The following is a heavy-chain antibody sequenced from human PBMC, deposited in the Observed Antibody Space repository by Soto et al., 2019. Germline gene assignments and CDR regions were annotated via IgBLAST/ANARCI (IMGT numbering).Heavy chain of an antibody. CDR3: TTDKGGYYLPDAFDI. V-gene: IGHV3-15*07. D-gene: IGHD3-22*01. CDR2: IKSKTDGGTT. J-gene: IGHJ3*02. CDR1: GFSFSNAW. Sequence: PGGSLRLSCAASGFSFSNAWMNWDRQAPGKGLEWVGRIKSKTDGGTTDYAAPVKGRFTISRDDSKNTLYLQMNSLKTEDTAVYYCTTDKGGYYLPDAFDIWGQGTMVTVSS.